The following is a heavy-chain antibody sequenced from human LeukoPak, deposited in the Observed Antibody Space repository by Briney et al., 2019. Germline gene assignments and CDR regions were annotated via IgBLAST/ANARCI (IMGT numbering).Heavy chain of an antibody. Sequence: GGSLRLSCAASGFTFSSYGMSWVRQAPGKGLEWVSAISDNSGNTYYADSVKGRFTISRDNSKNTLYLQMNSLRAEDTAVYYCAKSHGYSYGFDYWGQGTLVTVSS. J-gene: IGHJ4*02. CDR2: ISDNSGNT. CDR3: AKSHGYSYGFDY. V-gene: IGHV3-23*01. D-gene: IGHD5-18*01. CDR1: GFTFSSYG.